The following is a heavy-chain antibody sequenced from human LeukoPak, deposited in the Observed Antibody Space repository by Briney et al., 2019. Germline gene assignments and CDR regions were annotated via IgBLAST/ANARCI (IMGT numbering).Heavy chain of an antibody. Sequence: GGSLRPSCAAFGFTFSSYGMHWVRLAPGKGLGWVAFIRYDGSNKYYADSVKGRFTISRDNSKNTLYLQMNSLRAEDTAVYYCAKDRGYYYDSSGCIDYWGQETLVTVSS. CDR3: AKDRGYYYDSSGCIDY. V-gene: IGHV3-30*02. CDR1: GFTFSSYG. J-gene: IGHJ4*02. CDR2: IRYDGSNK. D-gene: IGHD3-22*01.